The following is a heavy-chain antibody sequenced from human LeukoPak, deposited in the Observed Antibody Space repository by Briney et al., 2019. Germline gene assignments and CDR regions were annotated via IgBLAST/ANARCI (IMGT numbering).Heavy chain of an antibody. CDR2: ISGSGGSR. CDR3: AKMGNDFWSGYYRGGYSDY. J-gene: IGHJ4*02. V-gene: IGHV3-23*01. Sequence: PGGSLRLSCAASGFTFSTYAMSWVRQAPGKGLEWVSTISGSGGSRYYADSVKGRFTISRDNSKNTLYLQMNSLRAEDTAIYNCAKMGNDFWSGYYRGGYSDYWGQGTLVTVSS. CDR1: GFTFSTYA. D-gene: IGHD3-3*01.